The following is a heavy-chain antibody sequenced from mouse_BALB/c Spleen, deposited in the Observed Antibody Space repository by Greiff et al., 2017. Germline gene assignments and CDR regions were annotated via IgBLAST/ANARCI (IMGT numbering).Heavy chain of an antibody. CDR3: ARDRFYAMDY. J-gene: IGHJ4*01. Sequence: VQLQQSGAELVKPGASVKLSCTASGFNIKDTYMHWVKQRPEQGLEWIGRIDPAYGNTKYDPKFQGKATITADTSSNTAYLQLSSLTSEDTAVYYCARDRFYAMDYWGQGTSVTVSS. CDR2: IDPAYGNT. V-gene: IGHV14-3*02. CDR1: GFNIKDTY. D-gene: IGHD2-14*01.